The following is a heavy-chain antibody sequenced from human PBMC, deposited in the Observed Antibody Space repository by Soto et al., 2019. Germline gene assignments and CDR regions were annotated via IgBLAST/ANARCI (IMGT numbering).Heavy chain of an antibody. J-gene: IGHJ6*02. CDR3: AASPSFWQNYYYGAMDV. V-gene: IGHV1-58*01. CDR1: GVSFNKSA. CDR2: NVVGSDNT. Sequence: GASVEVRCKECGVSFNKSAGEWVRQDRGKRLEWIGWNVVGSDNTNYAQKFQDRVTITRDLSTHTIYMDFRSLKSEDTAVYYCAASPSFWQNYYYGAMDVSGQGTTVNVSS.